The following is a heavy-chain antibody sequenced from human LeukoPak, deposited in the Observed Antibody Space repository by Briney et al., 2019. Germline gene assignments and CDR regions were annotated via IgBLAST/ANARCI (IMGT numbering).Heavy chain of an antibody. J-gene: IGHJ6*03. CDR2: IIPIFGTA. D-gene: IGHD1-1*01. CDR3: ARLDYYYYYMDV. V-gene: IGHV1-69*05. CDR1: GGTFSSYA. Sequence: PVKVSCKASGGTFSSYAISWVRQAPGQGLEWMGGIIPIFGTANYAQKFQGRVTITTDESTSTAYMELSSLRSEDTAVYYCARLDYYYYYMDVWGKGTTVTVSS.